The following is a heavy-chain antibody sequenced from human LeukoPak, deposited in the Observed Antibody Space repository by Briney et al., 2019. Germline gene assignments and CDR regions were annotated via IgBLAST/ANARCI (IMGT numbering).Heavy chain of an antibody. CDR2: INSDGSTT. J-gene: IGHJ5*02. CDR1: GFTFSRYW. CDR3: ASGPTGFA. V-gene: IGHV3-74*01. D-gene: IGHD1-14*01. Sequence: PGGSLRLSCVASGFTFSRYWMYWGRQAPGKGLVWVSRINSDGSTTIYADSVKGRFTISRDNAKNTLYLQMNSLRAEDTAVYFCASGPTGFAWGQGTLVTVSS.